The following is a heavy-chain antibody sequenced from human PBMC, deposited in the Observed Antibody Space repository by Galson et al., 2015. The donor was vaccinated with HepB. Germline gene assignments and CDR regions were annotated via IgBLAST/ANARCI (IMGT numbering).Heavy chain of an antibody. J-gene: IGHJ4*02. CDR3: ASETDSSSYGYRDY. CDR1: GYSFTGYY. Sequence: SVKVSCKASGYSFTGYYMHWVRQAPGQGLEWMGRINPNSGGTNYAQKFQGRVTMTRDTSISTAYMELSRLRSDDTAVYYCASETDSSSYGYRDYWGQGTLVTVSS. V-gene: IGHV1-2*06. CDR2: INPNSGGT. D-gene: IGHD6-13*01.